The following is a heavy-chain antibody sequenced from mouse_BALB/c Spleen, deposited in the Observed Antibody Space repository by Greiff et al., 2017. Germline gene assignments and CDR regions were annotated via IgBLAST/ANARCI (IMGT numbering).Heavy chain of an antibody. CDR3: AIDGYYDYAMDY. J-gene: IGHJ4*01. Sequence: EVHLVESGPELVKPGASVKISCKTSGYTFTEYTMHWVKQSHGKSLEWIGGINPNNGGTSYNQKFKGKATLTVDKSSSTAYMELRSLTSEDSAVYYCAIDGYYDYAMDYWGQGTSVTVSS. CDR2: INPNNGGT. D-gene: IGHD2-3*01. V-gene: IGHV1-18*01. CDR1: GYTFTEYT.